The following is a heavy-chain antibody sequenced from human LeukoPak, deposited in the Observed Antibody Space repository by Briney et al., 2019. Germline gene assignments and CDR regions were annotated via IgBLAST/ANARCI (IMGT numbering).Heavy chain of an antibody. D-gene: IGHD4-17*01. Sequence: GGSLRLSCAASGFTFSSYGMSWVRQAPGKGLEWVSAISGSGGSTYYADSVKGRFTISRDNSKNTLYLQMNSLRAEDTAVYYCAKDLAIYGDYVGVFDYWGQGTLVTVSS. CDR3: AKDLAIYGDYVGVFDY. CDR2: ISGSGGST. V-gene: IGHV3-23*01. CDR1: GFTFSSYG. J-gene: IGHJ4*02.